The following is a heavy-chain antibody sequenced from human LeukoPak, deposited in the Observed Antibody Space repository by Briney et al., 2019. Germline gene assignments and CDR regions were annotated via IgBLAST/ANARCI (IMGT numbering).Heavy chain of an antibody. CDR2: IRYDGSNK. Sequence: EGSLRLSCAASGYTFSSYNMHWVRQAPGKGLEWVAFIRYDGSNKHYADSVKGRFTISRDNSKNTLYLQMSSLRAEDTAVYYCAKDQEGVAVVLLHDAFDIWGQGTMVTVSS. CDR1: GYTFSSYN. D-gene: IGHD2-2*01. CDR3: AKDQEGVAVVLLHDAFDI. J-gene: IGHJ3*02. V-gene: IGHV3-30*02.